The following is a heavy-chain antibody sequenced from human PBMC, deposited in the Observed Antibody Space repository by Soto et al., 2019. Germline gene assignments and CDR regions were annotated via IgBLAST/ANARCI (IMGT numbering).Heavy chain of an antibody. CDR3: ARRHSSSSAFDP. CDR1: GYSFTSYW. D-gene: IGHD6-13*01. Sequence: ESLKISCKGSGYSFTSYWISWVRQMPGKGLEWMGRIDPSDSYTNYSPSFQGHVTISADKSISTAYLQWSSLKASDTAMYYCARRHSSSSAFDPWGQGTLVTVS. J-gene: IGHJ5*02. V-gene: IGHV5-10-1*01. CDR2: IDPSDSYT.